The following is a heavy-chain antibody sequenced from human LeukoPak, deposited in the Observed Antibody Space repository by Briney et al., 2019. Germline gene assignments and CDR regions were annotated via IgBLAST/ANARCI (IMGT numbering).Heavy chain of an antibody. Sequence: SETLSLTCTVSGGSISSHYWSWIRQPPGKGLEWIGEINHSGSTNYNPSLKSRVTISVDTSKNQFSLKLSSVTAADTAVYYCARGRGRYVLNWFDPWGQGTLVTVSS. CDR1: GGSISSHY. CDR2: INHSGST. CDR3: ARGRGRYVLNWFDP. J-gene: IGHJ5*02. V-gene: IGHV4-34*01. D-gene: IGHD3-10*01.